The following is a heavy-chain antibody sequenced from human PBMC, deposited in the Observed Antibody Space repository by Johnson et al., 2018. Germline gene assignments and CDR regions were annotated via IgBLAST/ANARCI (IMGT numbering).Heavy chain of an antibody. J-gene: IGHJ3*01. CDR3: ARDPYFGGAFDV. CDR2: ISFDGGNK. Sequence: QVQLVESGGGVVQXGRSXRLXCAAFGFTFNNYAIHWVRQAPGKGLEWVAVISFDGGNKYYADSVKGRFTISRDNPKNTLYMEMNSLRAEDTAMYYCARDPYFGGAFDVWGQGTVVTVSS. CDR1: GFTFNNYA. V-gene: IGHV3-30-3*01. D-gene: IGHD3-10*01.